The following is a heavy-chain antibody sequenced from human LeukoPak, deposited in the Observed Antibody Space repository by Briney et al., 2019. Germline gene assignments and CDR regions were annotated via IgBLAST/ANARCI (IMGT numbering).Heavy chain of an antibody. J-gene: IGHJ1*01. CDR3: AGAPSEIGGYYPEYFRH. V-gene: IGHV3-74*01. Sequence: GGSLRLSCAASGFTFSSYWMHWVRQAPGKGLVWVSRIKSDGSTNYADSVKGRFTISRDNAKNTVSLQMNSLRAEDTGVYFCAGAPSEIGGYYPEYFRHWGQGTLVTVSS. CDR2: IKSDGST. CDR1: GFTFSSYW. D-gene: IGHD3-22*01.